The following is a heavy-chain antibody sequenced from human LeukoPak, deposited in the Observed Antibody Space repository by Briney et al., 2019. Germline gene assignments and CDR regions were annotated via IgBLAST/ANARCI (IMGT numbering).Heavy chain of an antibody. D-gene: IGHD1-1*01. CDR3: ARERTGSGGY. V-gene: IGHV3-9*01. CDR1: GFTFDDYA. Sequence: PGGSLRLSCAASGFTFDDYAMHWVRQAPGKGLEWVSGISWNSGSIGYADSVKGRFTISRDNAKNSLYLQMNSLRAEDTAVYYCARERTGSGGYWGQGTLVTVSS. CDR2: ISWNSGSI. J-gene: IGHJ4*02.